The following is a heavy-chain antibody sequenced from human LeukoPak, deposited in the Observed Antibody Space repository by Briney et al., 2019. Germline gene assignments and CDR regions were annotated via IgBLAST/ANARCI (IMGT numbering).Heavy chain of an antibody. D-gene: IGHD3-10*01. CDR2: IRSKANSYAT. Sequence: GGSLKLSCAASGFTFSGSAMHWVRQASGKGLEWVGRIRSKANSYATAYAASVKGRFTISRDDSKNTAYLQMNSLKTEDTAVYYCTTASFITMVRGVIIPLDYWGQGTLVTVSS. J-gene: IGHJ4*02. CDR1: GFTFSGSA. V-gene: IGHV3-73*01. CDR3: TTASFITMVRGVIIPLDY.